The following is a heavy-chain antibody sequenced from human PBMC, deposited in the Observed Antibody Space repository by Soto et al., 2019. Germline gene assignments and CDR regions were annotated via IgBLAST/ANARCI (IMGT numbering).Heavy chain of an antibody. J-gene: IGHJ4*02. D-gene: IGHD3-22*01. CDR1: GYTFTSYG. V-gene: IGHV1-18*01. CDR3: ARAPVSYYDSSGYPPFFDY. Sequence: QVQLVQSGAEVKKPGASVKVSCKASGYTFTSYGVSWVRQAPGQGLEWMGWISAYNGNTNYAQKVQGRVTMTTDTSTSTACMELRSLRSDDTAVYYCARAPVSYYDSSGYPPFFDYWGQGTLVTVSS. CDR2: ISAYNGNT.